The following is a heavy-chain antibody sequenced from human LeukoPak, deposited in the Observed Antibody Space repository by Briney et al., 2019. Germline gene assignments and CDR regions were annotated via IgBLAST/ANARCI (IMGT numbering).Heavy chain of an antibody. Sequence: PGGSLRLSCAASGFTFSRYGMHWVRQAPGKGLEWVALISYDGSIKYYADSVKGRFTISRDNSKNTLYLQMNSLKAEDTALYYCAKSDHGNGDYDYWGQGTLVTVSS. D-gene: IGHD1-26*01. CDR3: AKSDHGNGDYDY. CDR1: GFTFSRYG. CDR2: ISYDGSIK. V-gene: IGHV3-30*18. J-gene: IGHJ4*02.